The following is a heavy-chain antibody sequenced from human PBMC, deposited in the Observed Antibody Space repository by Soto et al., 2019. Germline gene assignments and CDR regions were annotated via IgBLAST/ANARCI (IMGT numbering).Heavy chain of an antibody. CDR2: IDPSDSDT. CDR3: ARYGEQDIVVVPAVSGGYYYYGMDV. CDR1: GYSFTRYL. D-gene: IGHD2-2*01. Sequence: TGESLKISCKGSGYSFTRYLISWVRQMPGKGLEWMGRIDPSDSDTRYSPSFQGQVTISADKSISTAYLQWSSLKASDTAMYYCARYGEQDIVVVPAVSGGYYYYGMDVWGQGTTVTVSS. J-gene: IGHJ6*02. V-gene: IGHV5-10-1*04.